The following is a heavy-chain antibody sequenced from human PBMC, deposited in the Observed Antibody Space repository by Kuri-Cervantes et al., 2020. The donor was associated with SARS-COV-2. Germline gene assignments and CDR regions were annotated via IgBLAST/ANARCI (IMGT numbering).Heavy chain of an antibody. J-gene: IGHJ6*03. V-gene: IGHV1-69*05. Sequence: SVKVSCKASGGTFSTDGITWVRQAPGQGLEWMGGIIPMFDSLNYAQKFQGRVTLTTDESTSTAYMELSSLTSEDTAVYHCGSTIAVAGVGVYYHLDVWGKGTTVTVSS. CDR3: GSTIAVAGVGVYYHLDV. CDR1: GGTFSTDG. CDR2: IIPMFDSL. D-gene: IGHD6-19*01.